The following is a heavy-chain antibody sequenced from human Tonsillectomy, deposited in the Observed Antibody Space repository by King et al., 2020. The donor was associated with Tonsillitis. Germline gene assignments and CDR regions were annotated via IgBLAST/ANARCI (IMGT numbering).Heavy chain of an antibody. CDR1: GFTFSNAW. D-gene: IGHD6-13*01. Sequence: VQLVESGGGLVKPGGSLRLSCAASGFTFSNAWMSWVRQAPGKGLEWAGRIKSKTEGGTTDYAAPVKGRFNISRDDSKNTLYLQMNSLKTEDTAVYYCTTNSEFYKQLVHYWGQGTLVTVSS. J-gene: IGHJ4*02. CDR3: TTNSEFYKQLVHY. CDR2: IKSKTEGGTT. V-gene: IGHV3-15*01.